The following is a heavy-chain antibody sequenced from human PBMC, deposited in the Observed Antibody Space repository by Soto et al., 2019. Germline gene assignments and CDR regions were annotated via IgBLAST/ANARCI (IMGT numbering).Heavy chain of an antibody. CDR3: ARGPRCINTSCSNDYYHFGLDV. CDR1: GGSFSCYY. V-gene: IGHV4-34*01. J-gene: IGHJ6*02. D-gene: IGHD2-2*01. Sequence: PSETLSLTCGFNGGSFSCYYWSWIRQPPGKGLEWIGEINHSGRTNLNPSLTSRLSTSVDTSKNHFTLTLTSVTAVDTAVYYCARGPRCINTSCSNDYYHFGLDVWGQGTTVTVSS. CDR2: INHSGRT.